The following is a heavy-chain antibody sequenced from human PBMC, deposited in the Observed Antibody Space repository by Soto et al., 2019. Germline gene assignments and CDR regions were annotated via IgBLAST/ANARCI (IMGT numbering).Heavy chain of an antibody. V-gene: IGHV1-69*12. D-gene: IGHD2-2*01. J-gene: IGHJ6*02. CDR3: ARDGDIGLVPGASHYGMDV. Sequence: QVQLVQSGAEVKKPGSSVKVSCKASGGTFSSYAISWVRQAPGQGLEWMGGIIPIFGTANYAQKFQGRVTSTADEYTSTAYMGLSSLRCEDTAVDYCARDGDIGLVPGASHYGMDVWGQGTTVTVSS. CDR2: IIPIFGTA. CDR1: GGTFSSYA.